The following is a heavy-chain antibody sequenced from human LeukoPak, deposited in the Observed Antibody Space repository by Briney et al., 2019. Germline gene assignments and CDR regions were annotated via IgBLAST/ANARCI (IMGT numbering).Heavy chain of an antibody. V-gene: IGHV4-4*09. CDR3: ARRNHYFCYMDV. J-gene: IGHJ6*03. CDR1: GGSISTYY. CDR2: IFPSGSA. Sequence: SETLSLTCIVSGGSISTYYWSWIRQSPVKGLEWIGYIFPSGSAFYNPSLESRVTISLDTSENHFSLTLTSVTAADTAVYYCARRNHYFCYMDVWGKGTTVTVSS.